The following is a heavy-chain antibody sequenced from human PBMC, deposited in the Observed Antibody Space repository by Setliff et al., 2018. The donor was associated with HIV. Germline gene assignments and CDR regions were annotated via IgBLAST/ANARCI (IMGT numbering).Heavy chain of an antibody. CDR1: GYTFTTYS. V-gene: IGHV1-2*02. J-gene: IGHJ3*02. CDR2: IQTNSGGT. Sequence: GASVKVSCKVSGYTFTTYSIHFVRQAPGQGLEWMGWIQTNSGGTKSAQKFQGRVTMTRDTSISTAYMELNSLTSDDTAVYYCARGRHSGTYEAFDIWGPGTMVTVSS. D-gene: IGHD1-26*01. CDR3: ARGRHSGTYEAFDI.